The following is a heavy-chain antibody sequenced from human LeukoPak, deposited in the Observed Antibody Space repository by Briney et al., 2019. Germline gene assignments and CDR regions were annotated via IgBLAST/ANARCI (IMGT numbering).Heavy chain of an antibody. J-gene: IGHJ6*03. CDR3: ARCERQWLVCSIPNYYYYYYMDV. V-gene: IGHV4-39*07. CDR1: GGSISSYY. Sequence: PSETLSLTCTVSGGSISSYYWGWIRQPPGKGLEWIGSIYYSGSTYYNPSLKSRVTISVDTSKNQFSLKLSSVTAADTAVYYCARCERQWLVCSIPNYYYYYYMDVWGKGTTVTVSS. D-gene: IGHD6-19*01. CDR2: IYYSGST.